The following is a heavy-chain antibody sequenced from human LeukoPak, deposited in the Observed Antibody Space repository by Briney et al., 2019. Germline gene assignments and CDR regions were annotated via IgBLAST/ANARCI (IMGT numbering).Heavy chain of an antibody. J-gene: IGHJ4*02. Sequence: GGSLRLSCAASGFTFSSYAMSWVRQAPGKGLEWVSAISGSGGSTYYADSVKGRFTISRDNSKNTLYLQMNSLRAEDTAVYYCATRITMVRGVIIGTQMDDYWGQGTLVTVSS. CDR3: ATRITMVRGVIIGTQMDDY. D-gene: IGHD3-10*01. CDR2: ISGSGGST. V-gene: IGHV3-23*01. CDR1: GFTFSSYA.